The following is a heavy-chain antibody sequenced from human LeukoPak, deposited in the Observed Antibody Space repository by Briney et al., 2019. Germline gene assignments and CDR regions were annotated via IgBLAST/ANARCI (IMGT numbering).Heavy chain of an antibody. V-gene: IGHV4-4*07. Sequence: SETLSLTCTVPGGSISSYYWSWIRQPAGKGLKWIGRFYDSGSTNYNPSLKSRVTMSVDTSKNQFSLKLSSVTAADTAVYYCARDGHDEYRWNFDYWGQGTLVTVSS. J-gene: IGHJ4*02. D-gene: IGHD2-8*02. CDR2: FYDSGST. CDR3: ARDGHDEYRWNFDY. CDR1: GGSISSYY.